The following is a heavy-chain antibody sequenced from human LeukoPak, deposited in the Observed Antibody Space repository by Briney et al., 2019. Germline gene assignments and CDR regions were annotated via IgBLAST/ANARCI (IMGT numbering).Heavy chain of an antibody. CDR3: ARDTGYSSGWLPFDY. V-gene: IGHV4-59*01. Sequence: KPSETLSLTCTVSGGSISSYYWSWIRQPPGKGLEWIGYIYYSGSTNYNPSLKSRVTISVDTSKNQFSLKLSSVTAADTAVYYCARDTGYSSGWLPFDYWGQGTLVTVSS. D-gene: IGHD6-19*01. J-gene: IGHJ4*02. CDR1: GGSISSYY. CDR2: IYYSGST.